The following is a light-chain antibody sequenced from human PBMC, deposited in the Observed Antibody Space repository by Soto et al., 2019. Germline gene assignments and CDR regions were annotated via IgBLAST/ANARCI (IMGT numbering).Light chain of an antibody. V-gene: IGKV3-15*01. CDR1: QSVRSK. CDR2: DAS. J-gene: IGKJ5*01. Sequence: EIVMTQSPDTLSVSPGERATVSCRASQSVRSKLAWYQQKPGQAPRLLIYDASTRATGIPARFSGSGSGTEFTLTISSLQSEDFAVYYCQQYNNWPPITFGQGTRLEIK. CDR3: QQYNNWPPIT.